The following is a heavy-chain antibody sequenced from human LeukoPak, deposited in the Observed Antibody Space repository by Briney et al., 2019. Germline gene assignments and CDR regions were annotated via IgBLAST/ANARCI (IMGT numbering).Heavy chain of an antibody. J-gene: IGHJ4*02. CDR2: IGTSGISGSNI. D-gene: IGHD1-26*01. CDR3: ASGAQSDY. CDR1: GFTFSSLE. V-gene: IGHV3-48*03. Sequence: GGSLRLPCAASGFTFSSLEMNWVRQAPGKGLEWVSSIGTSGISGSNIYYADSVRGRFTISRDNAKNSLYLQMNSLRAEDTAVYYCASGAQSDYWGQGTLVTVSS.